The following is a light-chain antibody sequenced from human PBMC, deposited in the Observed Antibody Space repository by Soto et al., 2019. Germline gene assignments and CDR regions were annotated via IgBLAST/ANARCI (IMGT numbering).Light chain of an antibody. V-gene: IGKV3-20*01. CDR2: GAS. CDR1: QNFGSSY. Sequence: GLSLSPDTVSLSPGERATLSCSASQNFGSSYLAWYQQKRGQAPRFLIYGASSRATGIPDRFSGSGSGTDFTLTISRLEPEDFAVYNCQEYGRSPTTFGQGAK. CDR3: QEYGRSPTT. J-gene: IGKJ1*01.